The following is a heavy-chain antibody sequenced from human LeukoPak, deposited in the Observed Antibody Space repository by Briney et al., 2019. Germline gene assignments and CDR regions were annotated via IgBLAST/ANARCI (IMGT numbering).Heavy chain of an antibody. CDR2: INSNGGST. D-gene: IGHD6-19*01. CDR1: GFTFSSYA. J-gene: IGHJ4*02. CDR3: ARVTLGHIAVAGLFDY. Sequence: QSGGSLRLSCAASGFTFSSYAMHWVRQAPGKGLEYVSVINSNGGSTFYANSVKGRFTISRDNSKNTLYLQMGSLRAEDTAVYYCARVTLGHIAVAGLFDYWGQGTLVTVSS. V-gene: IGHV3-64*01.